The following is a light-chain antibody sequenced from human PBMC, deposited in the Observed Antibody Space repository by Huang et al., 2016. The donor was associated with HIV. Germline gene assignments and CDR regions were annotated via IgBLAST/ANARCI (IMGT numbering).Light chain of an antibody. J-gene: IGKJ5*01. V-gene: IGKV3-11*01. CDR3: QQCSNWQIT. Sequence: IVLTQSQATLSLSTGERATISCRASQTVSNHLAWYQQKPGQPPRLLFYDASKSATGIPASFTGSGSGTDFPLTISSLEPEDFAIYYCQQCSNWQITFGQGTRLEIK. CDR1: QTVSNH. CDR2: DAS.